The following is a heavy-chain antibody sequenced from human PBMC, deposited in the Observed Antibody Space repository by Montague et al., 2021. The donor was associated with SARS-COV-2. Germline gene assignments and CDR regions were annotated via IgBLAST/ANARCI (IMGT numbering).Heavy chain of an antibody. CDR2: IYYSGNT. D-gene: IGHD3-16*01. CDR3: ARHRDNLGSLHGFAP. CDR1: AGAIRDTDYD. J-gene: IGHJ5*02. V-gene: IGHV4-39*01. Sequence: SETLSLTCTVSAGAIRDTDYDWGWIRQPHGKGLEWIGSIYYSGNTYHNPRLESRVTISVDKSKNQFSLKLSSVTAAVAAVYFCARHRDNLGSLHGFAPWGQGTLVPVSS.